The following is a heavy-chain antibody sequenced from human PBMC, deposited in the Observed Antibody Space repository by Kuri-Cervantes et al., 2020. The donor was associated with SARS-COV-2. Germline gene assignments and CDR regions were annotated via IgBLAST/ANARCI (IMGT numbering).Heavy chain of an antibody. J-gene: IGHJ4*02. Sequence: ESLKISCTVSGGSISSYYWSWIRQPPGKGLEWIGYIYYSGSTNYNPSLKSRVTISVDTSKNQFSLKLSSVTAADTAVYYCARVQSPGYYDSSGFDYWGQGTLVTVSS. V-gene: IGHV4-59*01. CDR2: IYYSGST. CDR1: GGSISSYY. D-gene: IGHD3-22*01. CDR3: ARVQSPGYYDSSGFDY.